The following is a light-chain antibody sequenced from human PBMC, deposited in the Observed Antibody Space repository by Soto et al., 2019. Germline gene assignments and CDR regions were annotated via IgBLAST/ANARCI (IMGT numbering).Light chain of an antibody. J-gene: IGLJ1*01. CDR1: TGAVTSGYY. CDR2: MTS. V-gene: IGLV7-43*01. CDR3: LLYYGGAFV. Sequence: QAVVTQEPSLTVSPGGTVTLTCASSTGAVTSGYYPSWFQQKPGQAPRTLIYMTSDKHSWTPARFSGSLLGGKAALTLSGVQPEDEAEYYCLLYYGGAFVFGSGTKVTVL.